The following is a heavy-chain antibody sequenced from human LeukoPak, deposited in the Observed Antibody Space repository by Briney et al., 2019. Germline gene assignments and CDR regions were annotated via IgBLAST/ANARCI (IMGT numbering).Heavy chain of an antibody. Sequence: ASVKVSCKASGYTFTGYYMHWVRQAPGQGLEWMGRINPNSGGTNSAQKFQGRVTMTRDTSISTAYMELSRLRSDDTAVYYRASESGFGELSEGSDYWGQGTLVTVSS. CDR3: ASESGFGELSEGSDY. CDR2: INPNSGGT. D-gene: IGHD3-10*01. V-gene: IGHV1-2*06. J-gene: IGHJ4*02. CDR1: GYTFTGYY.